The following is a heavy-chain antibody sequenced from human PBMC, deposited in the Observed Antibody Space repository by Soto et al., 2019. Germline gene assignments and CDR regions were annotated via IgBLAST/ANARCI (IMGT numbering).Heavy chain of an antibody. CDR2: IYPGDSDT. CDR3: ARPGGAAAGTFYYYGMDV. D-gene: IGHD6-13*01. CDR1: GYSFTSYW. V-gene: IGHV5-51*01. J-gene: IGHJ6*02. Sequence: EVQLVQSGAEVKKPGESLKISCKGSGYSFTSYWIGWVRQMPGKGLEWMGIIYPGDSDTRYSPSFQGQVTISADKSISTAYLQWSSLKASDTAMYYCARPGGAAAGTFYYYGMDVWGQGTTVTVSS.